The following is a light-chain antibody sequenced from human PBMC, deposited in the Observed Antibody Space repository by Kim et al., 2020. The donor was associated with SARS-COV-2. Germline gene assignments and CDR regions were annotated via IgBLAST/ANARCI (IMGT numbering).Light chain of an antibody. CDR1: KLGDKY. Sequence: SYELTQPPSVSVSPGQTASITCSGDKLGDKYACWYQQKPGQSPVLVIYQDSKRPPGIPERLSGSNSGNTATLIISGTQAMDEADYYCKVGDSSTACVFGT. J-gene: IGLJ1*01. CDR3: KVGDSSTACV. CDR2: QDS. V-gene: IGLV3-1*01.